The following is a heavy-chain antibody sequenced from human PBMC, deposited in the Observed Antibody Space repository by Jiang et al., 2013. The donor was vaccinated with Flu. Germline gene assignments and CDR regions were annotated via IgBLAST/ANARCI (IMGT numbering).Heavy chain of an antibody. Sequence: AEVKKPGESLRISCKGSGYSFTSYWISWVRQIPGKGLEWLGRIDPRDSYINYNPSFRGHVTISTDESISTAYLQWSSLKASDSAIYYCARHKRGQLASFDYWGQGALVTVSS. CDR2: IDPRDSYI. J-gene: IGHJ4*02. V-gene: IGHV5-10-1*01. CDR3: ARHKRGQLASFDY. CDR1: GYSFTSYW. D-gene: IGHD3-10*01.